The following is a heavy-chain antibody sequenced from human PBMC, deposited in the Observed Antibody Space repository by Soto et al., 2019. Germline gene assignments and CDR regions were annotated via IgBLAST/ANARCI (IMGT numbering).Heavy chain of an antibody. D-gene: IGHD2-15*01. CDR2: ISPSTSHI. Sequence: EVHLVESGGGLVKPGGSLRLSCAVSGFTFSSCTMNWVRQAPGKGLEWVSSISPSTSHIYYADSVKGRFTISRDNAKNALFLQMNSLGAEDTAVYYWSCCSGGACHQSYGMDVWGQGTTVTVSS. CDR3: SCCSGGACHQSYGMDV. V-gene: IGHV3-21*01. J-gene: IGHJ6*02. CDR1: GFTFSSCT.